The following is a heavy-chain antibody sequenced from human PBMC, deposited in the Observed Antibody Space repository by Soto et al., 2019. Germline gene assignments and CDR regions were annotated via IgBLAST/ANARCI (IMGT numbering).Heavy chain of an antibody. V-gene: IGHV1-18*01. CDR1: GYTFTSYG. J-gene: IGHJ5*02. CDR2: ISAYNGNT. D-gene: IGHD2-2*01. Sequence: GASVKVSCKASGYTFTSYGISWVRQAPGQGLEWMGWISAYNGNTNYAQKLQGRVTMTTDTSTSTAYMELRSLRSDDTAVYYCARDLGYCISTSCPGWFDPWGQGTLVTVSS. CDR3: ARDLGYCISTSCPGWFDP.